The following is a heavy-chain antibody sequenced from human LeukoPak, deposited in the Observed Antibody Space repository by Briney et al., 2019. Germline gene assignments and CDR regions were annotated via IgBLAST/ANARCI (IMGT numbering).Heavy chain of an antibody. Sequence: GGSLRLSCAASGFTFSSYGIHWVRQAPGKGLEWVTLISYDGGNKYYGDSVKGRFTISRDNSKNTLYLQMTSLRLEDTAVYYCATNSRSPHQYYMDVWGKGTTVTASS. J-gene: IGHJ6*03. CDR1: GFTFSSYG. V-gene: IGHV3-30*03. D-gene: IGHD1-14*01. CDR3: ATNSRSPHQYYMDV. CDR2: ISYDGGNK.